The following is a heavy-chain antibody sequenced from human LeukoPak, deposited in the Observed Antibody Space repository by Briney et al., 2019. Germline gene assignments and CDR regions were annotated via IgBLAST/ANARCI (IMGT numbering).Heavy chain of an antibody. V-gene: IGHV3-74*03. CDR3: ARDRGHFYYYGLDI. Sequence: PGGSLRLSCAASGFTFNNYWMHWVRQAPGKGLAWVSRINSEGSVTADADSVKGRFTISRDNAKNTLYLQMNSLRAEDTAVYYCARDRGHFYYYGLDIWGQGTTVTVSS. J-gene: IGHJ6*02. CDR1: GFTFNNYW. CDR2: INSEGSVT. D-gene: IGHD3-10*01.